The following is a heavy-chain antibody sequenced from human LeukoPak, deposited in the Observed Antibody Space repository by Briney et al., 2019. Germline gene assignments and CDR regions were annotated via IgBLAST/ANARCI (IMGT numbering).Heavy chain of an antibody. CDR1: GGSTSDFY. Sequence: PSQTPSPTRTVSGGSTSDFYWSWIPQSPGTGLEWLGYIHSSGSTHYNPSLNSRVTISLDTSKKQFSLKLSSVTAADTALYYCVRDVYDSSGYYLLGDNWGQGTLVTVSS. V-gene: IGHV4-59*01. D-gene: IGHD3-22*01. CDR3: VRDVYDSSGYYLLGDN. J-gene: IGHJ4*02. CDR2: IHSSGST.